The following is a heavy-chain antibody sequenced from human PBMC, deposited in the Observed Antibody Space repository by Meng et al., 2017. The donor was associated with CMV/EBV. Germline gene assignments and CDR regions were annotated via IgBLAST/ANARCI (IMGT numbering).Heavy chain of an antibody. D-gene: IGHD6-6*01. CDR3: ARDYSGIAARPGFDP. Sequence: VLCGAGGEAPGSSWKVSCKASGGTFSRYAISWVRPAPGQGLEWMGGIIPIFGTANYAQKFQGRVTITADESTSTAYMELSSLRSEDTAVYYCARDYSGIAARPGFDPWGQGTLVTVSS. CDR1: GGTFSRYA. V-gene: IGHV1-69*01. J-gene: IGHJ5*02. CDR2: IIPIFGTA.